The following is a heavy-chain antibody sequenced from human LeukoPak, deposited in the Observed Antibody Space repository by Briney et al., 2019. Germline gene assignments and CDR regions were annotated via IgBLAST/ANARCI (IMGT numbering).Heavy chain of an antibody. D-gene: IGHD6-13*01. CDR3: ARRGYSSQFDP. CDR1: GGSISSGGYS. CDR2: IYHSGST. V-gene: IGHV4-30-2*01. J-gene: IGHJ5*02. Sequence: SQTLSLTCAVSGGSISSGGYSWSWIRQPPGKGLEWIGYIYHSGSTYYNPSLKSRVTISVDRSKNQFSLKLSSVTAADTAVYYCARRGYSSQFDPWGQGTLVTVSS.